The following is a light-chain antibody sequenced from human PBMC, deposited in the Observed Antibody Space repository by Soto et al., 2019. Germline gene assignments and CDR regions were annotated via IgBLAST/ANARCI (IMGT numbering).Light chain of an antibody. CDR2: KDS. V-gene: IGLV3-25*02. J-gene: IGLJ3*02. Sequence: SYELKQPLSVSVSPGQTARITCSGDALPKQYGYWYQQKPGQAPVLVMYKDSERPSGIPERFFGSSSGTTVTLTISGVQAEDEADYYCQSTNSSGTYWVFGGGTKVTVL. CDR1: ALPKQY. CDR3: QSTNSSGTYWV.